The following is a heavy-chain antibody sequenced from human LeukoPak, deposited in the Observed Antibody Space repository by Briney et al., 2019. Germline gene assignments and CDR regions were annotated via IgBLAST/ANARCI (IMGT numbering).Heavy chain of an antibody. CDR1: GYTFTSYD. Sequence: ASVKVSRKASGYTFTSYDINWVRQATGQGLEWMGRINPNSGGTNYAQKFQGRVTMTRDTSISAAYMELSRLRSDDTAVYYCARVERLREGLTFDYWGQGTLVTVSS. J-gene: IGHJ4*02. CDR3: ARVERLREGLTFDY. V-gene: IGHV1-2*06. D-gene: IGHD6-25*01. CDR2: INPNSGGT.